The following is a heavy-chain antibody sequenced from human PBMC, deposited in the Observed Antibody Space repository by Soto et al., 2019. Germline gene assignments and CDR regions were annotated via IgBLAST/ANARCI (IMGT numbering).Heavy chain of an antibody. J-gene: IGHJ4*02. CDR2: IYYTGKT. V-gene: IGHV4-61*01. CDR1: GGAVSSASYY. Sequence: LSLTFTVSGGAVSSASYYWTWIRQPTGKGLEWNCYIYYTGKTKNNPTHKSRVTISVDTSKNQFSLKLTSVTAADTAVYYWARDIRGYSRAFDYWGQGTLVTVSS. CDR3: ARDIRGYSRAFDY. D-gene: IGHD5-18*01.